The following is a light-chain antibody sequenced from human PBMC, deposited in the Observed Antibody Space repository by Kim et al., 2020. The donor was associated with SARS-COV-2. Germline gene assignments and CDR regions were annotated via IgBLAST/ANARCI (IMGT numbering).Light chain of an antibody. Sequence: SYELTQPPSVSVSPGQTARITCSGDALPKHYAYWYQQKPGQAPVLLIYKDSGRPHGIPRRFPGPASGATVTSAIRGVHSEDGADYSCQSTNSRVIYEVFG. CDR3: QSTNSRVIYEV. CDR2: KDS. J-gene: IGLJ3*02. CDR1: ALPKHY. V-gene: IGLV3-25*03.